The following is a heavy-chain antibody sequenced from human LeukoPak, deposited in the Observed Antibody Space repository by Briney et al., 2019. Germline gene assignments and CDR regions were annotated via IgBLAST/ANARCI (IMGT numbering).Heavy chain of an antibody. CDR2: ISWNSGSI. D-gene: IGHD1-14*01. J-gene: IGHJ1*01. CDR1: GFTFDDYA. V-gene: IGHV3-9*01. CDR3: AKDNRFSAEYFQY. Sequence: GGSLRLSCAASGFTFDDYAMHWVRQAPGKGLEWVSGISWNSGSIGYADSVRGRFTISRDNAKNPLYLQMNSLRAEDTALYYCAKDNRFSAEYFQYWGQGTLVTVSS.